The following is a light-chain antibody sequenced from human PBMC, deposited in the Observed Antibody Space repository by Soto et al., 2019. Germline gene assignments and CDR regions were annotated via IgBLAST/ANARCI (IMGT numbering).Light chain of an antibody. CDR3: SLYSSNGSLM. V-gene: IGLV2-18*01. CDR1: TTDIDNYDS. J-gene: IGLJ1*01. Sequence: QSVLAQPPSVSGSPGQSVTISCTATTTDIDNYDSVSWYQQAPDTAPKLIIYDVNNRPSGAPDRFSGSTSGNTASLTISGLQAEDETDYFCSLYSSNGSLMFGPGTKVTVL. CDR2: DVN.